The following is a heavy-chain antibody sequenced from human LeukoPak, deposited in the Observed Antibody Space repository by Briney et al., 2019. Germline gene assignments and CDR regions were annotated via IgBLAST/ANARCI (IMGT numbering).Heavy chain of an antibody. Sequence: ASVKVSCKASGYTFTGYYMHWVRQAPGQGLEWMGWINSNSGGTNYAQKFQGRVTMTRDTSISTAYMELSRLRSDDTAVYYCARVWGVRGVIPFYWGQGTLVTVSS. J-gene: IGHJ4*02. D-gene: IGHD3-10*01. V-gene: IGHV1-2*02. CDR3: ARVWGVRGVIPFY. CDR1: GYTFTGYY. CDR2: INSNSGGT.